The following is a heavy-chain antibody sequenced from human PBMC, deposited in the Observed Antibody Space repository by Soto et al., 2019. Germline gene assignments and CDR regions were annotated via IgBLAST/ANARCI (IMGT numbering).Heavy chain of an antibody. CDR1: GYTFPSYY. Sequence: QVQLVQSGAEVKKPGASVKVSCKASGYTFPSYYMHWVRQAPGQGLEWMGIINPSGGSTSYAQKFQGRVTMTRDTSTSTVYMELSSLRSEDTAVYYCARVGSSWYPNTINSGGRYREDYYYGMDVWGQGTTVTVSS. CDR3: ARVGSSWYPNTINSGGRYREDYYYGMDV. CDR2: INPSGGST. J-gene: IGHJ6*02. V-gene: IGHV1-46*01. D-gene: IGHD6-13*01.